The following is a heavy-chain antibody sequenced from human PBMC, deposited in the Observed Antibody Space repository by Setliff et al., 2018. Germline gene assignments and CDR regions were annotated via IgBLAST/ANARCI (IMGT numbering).Heavy chain of an antibody. CDR2: FSYGVST. D-gene: IGHD3-3*01. CDR3: ARRVLECGRTACPLGGSYNWFDP. Sequence: SQTLSLPCTVSGDSLSSSYWSWIRQPPGKGLEWIGRFSYGVSTIYNPSLESRVTFSVDTSKNQFSLKLTSVTAADTAVYYCARRVLECGRTACPLGGSYNWFDPWGQGIGVTVSS. J-gene: IGHJ5*02. CDR1: GDSLSSSY. V-gene: IGHV4-59*08.